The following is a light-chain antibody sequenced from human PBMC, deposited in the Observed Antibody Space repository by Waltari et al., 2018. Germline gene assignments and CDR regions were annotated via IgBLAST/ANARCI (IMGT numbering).Light chain of an antibody. V-gene: IGKV3-11*01. CDR3: QQRSLWPLT. J-gene: IGKJ4*01. CDR1: ESVSRY. CDR2: DTS. Sequence: EIVLTQSPATLSLFAGERATLSCRASESVSRYLGWYQQKPGQAPRLLIYDTSIRATGVPARFIGIGYGTDFTLTISSLEPEDFALYFCQQRSLWPLTFGGGTKVEI.